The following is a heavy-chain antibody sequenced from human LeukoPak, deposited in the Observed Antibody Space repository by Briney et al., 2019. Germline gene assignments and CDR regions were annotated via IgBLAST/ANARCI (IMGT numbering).Heavy chain of an antibody. CDR3: ARSPNYSSGYYSDDY. J-gene: IGHJ4*02. D-gene: IGHD6-19*01. CDR1: GGSISSGSYY. Sequence: SETLSLTCTVSGGSISSGSYYWSWIRQPAGKGLEGIGRIYTSGSTNYNPSLKSRVTISVDTSKNQFSLKLSSVTAADTAVYYCARSPNYSSGYYSDDYWGQGTLVTVSS. V-gene: IGHV4-61*02. CDR2: IYTSGST.